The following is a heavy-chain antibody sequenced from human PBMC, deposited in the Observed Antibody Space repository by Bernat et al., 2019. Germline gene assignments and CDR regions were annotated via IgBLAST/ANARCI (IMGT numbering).Heavy chain of an antibody. J-gene: IGHJ6*03. Sequence: QVQLVESGGGLVKPGGSLRLSCAASGFTFSDYYMSWIRQAPGKGLDWVTYISSSSSYSNYADSVMGRFTISRDNAKNSLYLQMNSLRAEDTAVYYCARGTSTSAPYMDVWGKGTTVTVSS. CDR3: ARGTSTSAPYMDV. CDR1: GFTFSDYY. V-gene: IGHV3-11*05. CDR2: ISSSSSYS.